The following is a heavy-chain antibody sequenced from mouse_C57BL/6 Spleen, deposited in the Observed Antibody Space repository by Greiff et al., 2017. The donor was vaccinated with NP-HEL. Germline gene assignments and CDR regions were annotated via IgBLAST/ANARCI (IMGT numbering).Heavy chain of an antibody. CDR2: ISSGSSTI. J-gene: IGHJ1*03. CDR3: ARQGYYCGSSYWYVDV. V-gene: IGHV5-17*01. Sequence: DVHLVESGGGLVKPGGSLKLSCAASGFTFSDYGMHWVRQAPEKGLEWVGYISSGSSTIYYADTVKGRFTISRDNAKNTLFLQMTSLRSEDTAMYYCARQGYYCGSSYWYVDVWGTGTTVTVSS. D-gene: IGHD1-1*01. CDR1: GFTFSDYG.